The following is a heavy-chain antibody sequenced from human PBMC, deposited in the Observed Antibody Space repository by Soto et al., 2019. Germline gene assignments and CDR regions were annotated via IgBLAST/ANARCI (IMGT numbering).Heavy chain of an antibody. CDR2: MNPNSCNT. CDR3: ARSVEWLASFDY. V-gene: IGHV1-8*01. J-gene: IGHJ4*02. CDR1: GYTFTSYD. D-gene: IGHD6-19*01. Sequence: QVQLVQSGAEVKKPGASVKVSCKASGYTFTSYDINWVRQATGQGLEWMGWMNPNSCNTGYAHKFQGRVTMTRNTSISTAYTELSSLRSDDTAVYYCARSVEWLASFDYWGQGTLVTVSS.